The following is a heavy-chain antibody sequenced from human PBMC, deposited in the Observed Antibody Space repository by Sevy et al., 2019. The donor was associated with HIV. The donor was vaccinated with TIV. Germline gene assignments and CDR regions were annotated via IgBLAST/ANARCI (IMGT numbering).Heavy chain of an antibody. Sequence: ASVKVSCKTSGYTFTSYRITWVRQAPGQGLEWMGWISAHNGDTNYAQKLQGRVTMISETSTSTAYMVLRSLRSDDTAIYYCARAYCSGGGCYSLAYWGQGTLVTVSS. J-gene: IGHJ4*02. V-gene: IGHV1-18*01. D-gene: IGHD2-8*02. CDR2: ISAHNGDT. CDR1: GYTFTSYR. CDR3: ARAYCSGGGCYSLAY.